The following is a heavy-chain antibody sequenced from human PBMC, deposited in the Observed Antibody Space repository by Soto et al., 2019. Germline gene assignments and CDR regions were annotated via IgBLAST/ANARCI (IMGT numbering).Heavy chain of an antibody. Sequence: QLQLQESGPGLVKPSETLSLTCTVSGGSISSSSYYWGWIRQPPGKGLEWIGSIYYSGSTYYNPSLKSRVTISVDTSKNQFSLKLSSVTAADTAVYYCASINHMTDSFDYWGQGTLVTVSS. V-gene: IGHV4-39*01. D-gene: IGHD2-15*01. CDR2: IYYSGST. CDR1: GGSISSSSYY. CDR3: ASINHMTDSFDY. J-gene: IGHJ4*02.